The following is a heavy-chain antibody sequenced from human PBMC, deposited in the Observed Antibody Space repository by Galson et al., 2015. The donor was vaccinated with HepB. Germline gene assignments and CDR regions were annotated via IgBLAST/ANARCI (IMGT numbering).Heavy chain of an antibody. Sequence: SLRLSCAASGFTFSSYAMHWVRQAPGKGLEWVAVISYDGSNKYYADSVKGRFTISRDNSKNTLYLQMNSLRAEDTAVYYCARALPEQWLINHPFDYWGQGTLVTVSS. CDR2: ISYDGSNK. V-gene: IGHV3-30*04. J-gene: IGHJ4*02. CDR3: ARALPEQWLINHPFDY. CDR1: GFTFSSYA. D-gene: IGHD6-19*01.